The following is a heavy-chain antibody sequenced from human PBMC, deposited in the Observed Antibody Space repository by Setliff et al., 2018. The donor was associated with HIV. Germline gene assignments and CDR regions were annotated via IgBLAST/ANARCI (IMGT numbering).Heavy chain of an antibody. CDR1: GGSISSGGYY. CDR3: ATQGLTVPIPGGYFQH. D-gene: IGHD2-21*02. J-gene: IGHJ1*01. V-gene: IGHV4-31*03. CDR2: IYYSGST. Sequence: SETLSLTCTVSGGSISSGGYYWSWIRQHPGKGLEWIGYIYYSGSTYYNPSLKSRVTISVDTSKNQFSLKLTSVTAADTAVYYCATQGLTVPIPGGYFQHWGPGILVTVS.